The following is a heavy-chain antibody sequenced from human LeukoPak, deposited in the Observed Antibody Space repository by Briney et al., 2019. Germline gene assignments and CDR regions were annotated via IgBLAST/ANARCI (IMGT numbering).Heavy chain of an antibody. V-gene: IGHV3-21*01. D-gene: IGHD1-14*01. Sequence: GGSLRLSCAASGFTFSSYTMHWIRQAPGKGLEWVSSISGSNSYIFYADSVKGRFTVSRDNAKDSLYLQMNSLRAEDTAVYYCARGRRITPMFDYWGQGTLVTVSS. J-gene: IGHJ4*02. CDR3: ARGRRITPMFDY. CDR2: ISGSNSYI. CDR1: GFTFSSYT.